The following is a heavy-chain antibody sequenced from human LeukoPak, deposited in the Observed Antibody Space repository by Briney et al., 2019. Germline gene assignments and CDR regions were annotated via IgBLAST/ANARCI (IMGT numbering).Heavy chain of an antibody. CDR3: ARDGLWFGELSLFDY. V-gene: IGHV3-66*01. D-gene: IGHD3-10*01. CDR1: GFTVSRHY. CDR2: IYSSGNT. Sequence: GGSLRLSCAASGFTVSRHYMTWVRQAPGKGLEWVSGIYSSGNTYYADSVKGRFTISRDNSKNTLYLQMNSLRVEDTAVYYCARDGLWFGELSLFDYWGQGTLVTVSS. J-gene: IGHJ4*02.